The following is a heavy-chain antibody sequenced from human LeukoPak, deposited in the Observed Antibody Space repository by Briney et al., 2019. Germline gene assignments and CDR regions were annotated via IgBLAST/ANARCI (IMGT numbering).Heavy chain of an antibody. D-gene: IGHD3-3*01. CDR2: IYYSGST. V-gene: IGHV4-39*07. CDR3: ARGRRITIFGVVNYYYGMDV. J-gene: IGHJ6*02. Sequence: SETLSLTCTVSGGSISSSSYYWGWIRQPPGKGLEWIGSIYYSGSTYYNPSLKSRVTISVDTSKNQFSLKRSSVTAADTAVYYCARGRRITIFGVVNYYYGMDVWGQGTTVTVSS. CDR1: GGSISSSSYY.